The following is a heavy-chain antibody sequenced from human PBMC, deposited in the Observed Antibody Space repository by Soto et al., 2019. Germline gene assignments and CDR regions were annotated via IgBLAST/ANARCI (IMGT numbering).Heavy chain of an antibody. CDR2: ISGSGGST. Sequence: EVQLLESGGGLVQPGGSLRLSCAASGFTFSTYDMSWVRQAPGKGLEWVSGISGSGGSTYNADSVKGRFTISRDNSKNTLYLQMNNLRAEDTAVYYCATVVKTGTARYYFDYWGQGTLVTVSS. V-gene: IGHV3-23*01. CDR3: ATVVKTGTARYYFDY. CDR1: GFTFSTYD. J-gene: IGHJ4*02. D-gene: IGHD1-1*01.